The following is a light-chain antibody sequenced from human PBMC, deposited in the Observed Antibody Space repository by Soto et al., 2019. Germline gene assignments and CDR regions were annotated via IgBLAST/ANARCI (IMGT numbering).Light chain of an antibody. CDR1: QSASTF. V-gene: IGKV1-5*01. CDR2: DAS. CDR3: QQYSRYST. J-gene: IGKJ1*01. Sequence: DIQMTQSPSTLSASVGDRVTITCRASQSASTFLAWYQQKPGQAPKLLIYDASSLESGVPSRFSGSGSGTEFTLTISSLQPDDFATYYCQQYSRYSTFGQGTKVDIK.